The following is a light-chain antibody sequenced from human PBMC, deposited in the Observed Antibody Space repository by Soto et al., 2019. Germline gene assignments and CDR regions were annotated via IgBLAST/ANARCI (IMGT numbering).Light chain of an antibody. J-gene: IGLJ1*01. CDR2: EVS. CDR3: SSYTSSTTFYV. V-gene: IGLV2-14*01. Sequence: QSVLTQPASVSGSPGQSITISCTGTSSDVGGYNYVSWYQQHPGKAPKLMISEVSNRPSGVSNRFIGSKSGNTASLTISGLQAEDEADYYCSSYTSSTTFYVFGTGTKVTVL. CDR1: SSDVGGYNY.